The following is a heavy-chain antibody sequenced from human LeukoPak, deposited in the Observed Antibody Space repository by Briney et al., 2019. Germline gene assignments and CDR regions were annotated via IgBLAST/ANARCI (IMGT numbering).Heavy chain of an antibody. D-gene: IGHD2-15*01. V-gene: IGHV4-31*03. J-gene: IGHJ3*02. CDR1: GGSISSGGYY. CDR2: IYYSGST. Sequence: SETLSLTCTVSGGSISSGGYYWSWIRQHPGKGLEWIGYIYYSGSTYYNPSLKSRVTISVDTSKSQFSLKLSSVTAADTAVYYCARVLEGGYCSGGSCFNPNAWGAFDIWGQGTMVTVSS. CDR3: ARVLEGGYCSGGSCFNPNAWGAFDI.